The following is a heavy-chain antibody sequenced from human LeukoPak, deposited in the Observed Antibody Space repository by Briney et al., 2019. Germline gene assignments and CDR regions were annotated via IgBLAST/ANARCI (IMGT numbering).Heavy chain of an antibody. CDR1: GFTFSSYA. J-gene: IGHJ6*04. CDR3: ARERDCSSTSCYFSYYYYGMDV. CDR2: ISGSGGST. Sequence: GGSLRLSCAASGFTFSSYAMSWVRQAPGKGLEWVSAISGSGGSTYYADSVKGRFTISRDNSKNTLYLQMNSLRAEDTAVYYCARERDCSSTSCYFSYYYYGMDVWGKGTTVTVSS. D-gene: IGHD2-2*01. V-gene: IGHV3-23*01.